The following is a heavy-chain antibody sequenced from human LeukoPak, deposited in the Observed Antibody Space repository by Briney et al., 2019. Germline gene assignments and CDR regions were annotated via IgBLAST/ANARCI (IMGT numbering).Heavy chain of an antibody. V-gene: IGHV3-7*01. J-gene: IGHJ4*02. CDR2: INQGGNDK. CDR3: ATLKHAVTTFDN. Sequence: AGGSLRLSCAASGFIFSSRWMSWVRQAPGRGLEWVASINQGGNDKRHADSVKGRFTISRDNAKNSLSLQLNSPTAEDTAMYYCATLKHAVTTFDNWGQGTLVTVSS. D-gene: IGHD4-17*01. CDR1: GFIFSSRW.